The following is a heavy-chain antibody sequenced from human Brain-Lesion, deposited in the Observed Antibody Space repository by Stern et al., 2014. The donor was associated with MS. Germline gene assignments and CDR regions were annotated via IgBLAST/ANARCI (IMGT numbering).Heavy chain of an antibody. D-gene: IGHD4-17*01. J-gene: IGHJ4*02. CDR2: ISSSSTHI. CDR1: GFTFYGYS. V-gene: IGHV3-21*01. Sequence: QLVESGGGLVKPGGSLRLSCAASGFTFYGYSMSWVRQAPGKGLEWVSSISSSSTHIFYADSVKGRFTISRDNAKNSLYLHMNSLRAEDTAVYYCARGRYGDYDVDYWGQGTLVTVSS. CDR3: ARGRYGDYDVDY.